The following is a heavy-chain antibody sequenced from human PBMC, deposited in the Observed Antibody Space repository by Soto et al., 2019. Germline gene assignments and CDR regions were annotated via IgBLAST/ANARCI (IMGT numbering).Heavy chain of an antibody. D-gene: IGHD1-1*01. Sequence: GGSLRLSCAASGFTFSSYGMHWVRQAPGKGLEWVAVIWYDGSNKYYADSVKGRFTISRDNSKNTLYLQMNSLRAEDTAVYYCARPESQYTTGPLDYWGQATLVTVSS. CDR2: IWYDGSNK. V-gene: IGHV3-33*01. CDR3: ARPESQYTTGPLDY. J-gene: IGHJ4*02. CDR1: GFTFSSYG.